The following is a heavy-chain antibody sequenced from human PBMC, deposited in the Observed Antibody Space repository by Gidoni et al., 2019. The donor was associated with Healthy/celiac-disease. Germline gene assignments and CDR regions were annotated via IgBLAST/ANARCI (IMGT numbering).Heavy chain of an antibody. Sequence: VQLVESGGGVVQPGRSLRLSCAASGFTFSSYGMHWVRQAPGKGLEWVAVIWDDGSNKYYADSVKGRFTISRDNSKNTLYLQMNSLRAEDTAVYYCAREQNDDGDAFDIWGQGTMVTVSS. J-gene: IGHJ3*02. CDR3: AREQNDDGDAFDI. CDR2: IWDDGSNK. V-gene: IGHV3-33*01. CDR1: GFTFSSYG. D-gene: IGHD1-1*01.